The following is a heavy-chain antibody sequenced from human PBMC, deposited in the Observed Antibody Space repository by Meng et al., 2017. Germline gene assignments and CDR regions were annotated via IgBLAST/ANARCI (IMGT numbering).Heavy chain of an antibody. CDR1: GGSISSYY. CDR3: ASWIYSCGWQ. V-gene: IGHV4-59*01. CDR2: IYYSGST. Sequence: QVQRQESGPGLVNPSETLPLPCTVSGGSISSYYWSWIRQPPGKGLEWIGYIYYSGSTNYNPSLKSRVTISVDTSKNQFSLKLSSVTAADTAVYYCASWIYSCGWQWGQGTLVTVSS. J-gene: IGHJ4*02. D-gene: IGHD6-19*01.